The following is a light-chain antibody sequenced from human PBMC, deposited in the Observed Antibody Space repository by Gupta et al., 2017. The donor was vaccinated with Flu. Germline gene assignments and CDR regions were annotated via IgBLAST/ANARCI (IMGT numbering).Light chain of an antibody. V-gene: IGLV2-14*01. Sequence: QSALTQPASVSGSPGQSLTISCPGTSSDVGGYNYVSWYQQHPGKAPTLMIYEVSHRPSGVSNRFSGSKSGNTASLAISGLQAEDESDYYCSSYTSSSTLPYVFGTGTKVTVL. CDR2: EVS. J-gene: IGLJ1*01. CDR3: SSYTSSSTLPYV. CDR1: SSDVGGYNY.